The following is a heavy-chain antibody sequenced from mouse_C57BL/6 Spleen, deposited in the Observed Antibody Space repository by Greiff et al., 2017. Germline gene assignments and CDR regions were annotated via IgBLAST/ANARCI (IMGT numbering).Heavy chain of an antibody. D-gene: IGHD4-1*02. CDR1: GFSLTSYG. J-gene: IGHJ3*01. V-gene: IGHV2-2*01. CDR2: IWSGGST. Sequence: QVQLQQSGPGLVQPSQSLSITCTVSGFSLTSYGVHWVRQSPGTGLEWLGVIWSGGSTDYNAAFISRLSISKDNSKSQVFFKMNSLQSDDTAIYYCASSHQLGWCAYWGQGTLVTVSA. CDR3: ASSHQLGWCAY.